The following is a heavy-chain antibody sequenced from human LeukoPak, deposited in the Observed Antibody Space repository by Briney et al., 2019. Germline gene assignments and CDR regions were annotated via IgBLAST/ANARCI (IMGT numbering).Heavy chain of an antibody. CDR2: IYPGDSDT. V-gene: IGHV5-51*01. J-gene: IGHJ4*02. D-gene: IGHD5-24*01. Sequence: GESLKISFQGSGYRFTSYWIGWVRPMPGKGLEWMGIIYPGDSDTRYSPSFQGQVTISADKSISTAYLQWSSLKASDTAMYYCARIRESRVEMAPYYFDYWGQGTLVTVSS. CDR1: GYRFTSYW. CDR3: ARIRESRVEMAPYYFDY.